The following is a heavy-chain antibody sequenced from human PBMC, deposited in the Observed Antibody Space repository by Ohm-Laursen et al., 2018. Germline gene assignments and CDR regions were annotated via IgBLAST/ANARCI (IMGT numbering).Heavy chain of an antibody. D-gene: IGHD6-19*01. Sequence: SLRLSCSASGFTFSSYWMSWVRQAPGKGLEWVANIKVDGSENYYVDSVRGRFTVSRDNAKNSLFLQMNSLRAEDTAVYYCARAGDLAVAYFDYWGQGTLVTVSS. V-gene: IGHV3-7*01. J-gene: IGHJ4*02. CDR1: GFTFSSYW. CDR3: ARAGDLAVAYFDY. CDR2: IKVDGSEN.